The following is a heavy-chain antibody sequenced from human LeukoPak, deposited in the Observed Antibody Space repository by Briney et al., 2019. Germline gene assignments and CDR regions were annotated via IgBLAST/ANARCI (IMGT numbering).Heavy chain of an antibody. CDR2: IYTSGST. CDR3: ARTTEGYCRGRSCYSYYYYMDV. Sequence: SETLSLTCTVSGGSISSGSYYWSWIRQPAGKGLEWIGRIYTSGSTNYNPSLKSRVTISVDTSKNQFSLKLSSVTAADTAVYYCARTTEGYCRGRSCYSYYYYMDVWGKGTTVTISS. D-gene: IGHD2-15*01. V-gene: IGHV4-61*02. J-gene: IGHJ6*03. CDR1: GGSISSGSYY.